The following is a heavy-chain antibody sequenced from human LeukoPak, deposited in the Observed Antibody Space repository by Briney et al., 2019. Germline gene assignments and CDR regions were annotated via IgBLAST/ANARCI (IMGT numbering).Heavy chain of an antibody. D-gene: IGHD3-22*01. CDR3: ARRNYYDSNGYYL. CDR2: ISYSGST. V-gene: IGHV4-30-4*01. J-gene: IGHJ5*02. Sequence: SETLSLTCTVSGASISSGNYYWSWIRQPPGKGLGWIGYISYSGSTYYNPSLKSRISISVDTSNNQFSLELGSVTATDTAVYYCARRNYYDSNGYYLWGQGTLVAVSS. CDR1: GASISSGNYY.